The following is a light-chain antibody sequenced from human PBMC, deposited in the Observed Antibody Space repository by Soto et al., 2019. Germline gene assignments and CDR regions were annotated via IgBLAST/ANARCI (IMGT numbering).Light chain of an antibody. Sequence: QSVLSQPPSTSGTPGQRVTISCSGGTSNIGTYTVSWYQQFPETAPRLLIYGSDRRPSGVPDRFSGSKSDTSASLSIGGLHSEDEAHYYCAAWDDSLDGPTFGGGTKLTVL. CDR3: AAWDDSLDGPT. CDR2: GSD. CDR1: TSNIGTYT. J-gene: IGLJ2*01. V-gene: IGLV1-44*01.